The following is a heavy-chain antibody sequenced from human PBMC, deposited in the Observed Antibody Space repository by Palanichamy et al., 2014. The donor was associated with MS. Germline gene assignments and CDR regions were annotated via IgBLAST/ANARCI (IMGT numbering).Heavy chain of an antibody. CDR3: ARDCSTSCYGAAFDI. J-gene: IGHJ3*02. Sequence: NWWSWVRPAPTGRGVEWIGEICHSGSTNYNPSLKSRVTISVDKSKNQFSLKLSSVTAADTAVYYCARDCSTSCYGAAFDIWGQGTMVTVSS. D-gene: IGHD2-2*01. V-gene: IGHV4-4*02. CDR2: ICHSGST. CDR1: NW.